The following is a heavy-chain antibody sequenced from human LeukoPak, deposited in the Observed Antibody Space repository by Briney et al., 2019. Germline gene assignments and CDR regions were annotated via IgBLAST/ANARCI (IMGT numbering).Heavy chain of an antibody. J-gene: IGHJ5*02. CDR3: ARAHAAMSWFDP. CDR1: GGSISSYY. Sequence: SETLSLTCTVSGGSISSYYWSWIRQPPGKGLEWIGYTYYSGSTNYNPSLKSRVTISVDTSKNQFSLKLSSVTAADTAVYYCARAHAAMSWFDPWGQGTLVTVSS. D-gene: IGHD2-2*01. V-gene: IGHV4-59*01. CDR2: TYYSGST.